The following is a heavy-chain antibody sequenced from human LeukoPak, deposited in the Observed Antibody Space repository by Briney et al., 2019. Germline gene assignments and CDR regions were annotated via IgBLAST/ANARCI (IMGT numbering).Heavy chain of an antibody. CDR3: ARGRTLGYCSSTSCQRLANYFDY. D-gene: IGHD2-2*03. Sequence: TSETLSLTCAVYGGSFSGYYWSWIRQPPGKGLEWIGEINHSGSTNYNPSLKSRVTISVDTSKNQFSLKLSSLTAADTAVYYCARGRTLGYCSSTSCQRLANYFDYWGQGTLVTVSS. V-gene: IGHV4-34*01. CDR2: INHSGST. CDR1: GGSFSGYY. J-gene: IGHJ4*02.